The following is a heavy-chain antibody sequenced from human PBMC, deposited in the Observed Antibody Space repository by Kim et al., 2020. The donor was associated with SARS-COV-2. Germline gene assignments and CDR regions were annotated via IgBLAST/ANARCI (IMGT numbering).Heavy chain of an antibody. J-gene: IGHJ6*02. D-gene: IGHD6-6*01. Sequence: ASVKVSCKASGYTFTSYGISWVRQAPGQGLEWMGWISAYNGNTNYAQKLQGRVTMTTDTSTSTAYMELRSLRSDDTAVYYCARVPVLVAYYYYGMDVWGQGTTVTVSS. CDR1: GYTFTSYG. CDR2: ISAYNGNT. CDR3: ARVPVLVAYYYYGMDV. V-gene: IGHV1-18*04.